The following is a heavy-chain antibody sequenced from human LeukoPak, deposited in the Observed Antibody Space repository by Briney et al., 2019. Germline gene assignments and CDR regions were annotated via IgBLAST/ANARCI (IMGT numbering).Heavy chain of an antibody. CDR2: IYYSGST. Sequence: SETLSLTCTVSGGSISSGDYYWSWIRQPPGTGLEWIGYIYYSGSTYYNPSLKSRVTISVDTSKNQFSLKLSSVTAADTAMYYCARGQRGLPFWGQGILVTVSS. V-gene: IGHV4-30-4*02. CDR3: ARGQRGLPF. CDR1: GGSISSGDYY. D-gene: IGHD3/OR15-3a*01. J-gene: IGHJ4*02.